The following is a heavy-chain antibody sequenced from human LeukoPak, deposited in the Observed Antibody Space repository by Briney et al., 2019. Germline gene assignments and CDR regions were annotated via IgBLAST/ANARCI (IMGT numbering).Heavy chain of an antibody. CDR2: IYYSGST. D-gene: IGHD4-11*01. J-gene: IGHJ3*02. CDR3: ARVGLTGLTTRDAFDI. CDR1: GGSISSSTYY. Sequence: SETLSLTCTVSGGSISSSTYYWGWIRQPPGKGLEWIGTIYYSGSTYYSPSLKSRLTIPVDTSKNQFSLELSSVTAADTAVYYCARVGLTGLTTRDAFDIWGQGTMVTVSS. V-gene: IGHV4-39*07.